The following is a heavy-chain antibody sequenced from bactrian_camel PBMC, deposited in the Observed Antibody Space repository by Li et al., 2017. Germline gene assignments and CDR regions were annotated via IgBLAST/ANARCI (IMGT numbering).Heavy chain of an antibody. V-gene: IGHV3S53*01. J-gene: IGHJ4*01. CDR1: GTIYYDAC. Sequence: LVESGGGSVQAGGSLKLSCRAKGTIYYDACVGWLRQASGKEREGVAAIDKDGIASYIDSVKGRITVSRDNAKDTLYLQMNSLKIEDTAVYYCALGSSRQATMTARGMGTQVTVS. D-gene: IGHD3*01. CDR2: IDKDGIA.